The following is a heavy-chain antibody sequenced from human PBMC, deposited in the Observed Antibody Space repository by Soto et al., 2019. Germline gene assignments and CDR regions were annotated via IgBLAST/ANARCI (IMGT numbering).Heavy chain of an antibody. CDR3: ARDSPLYSGLDY. CDR2: ISAYNGNT. CDR1: GYTFTSYG. V-gene: IGHV1-18*01. D-gene: IGHD3-10*01. Sequence: QVQLVQSGAEVKKPGASVKVSCKASGYTFTSYGISWVRQAPGQGLEWMGWISAYNGNTNYAQKFQGRVAMTTVTPTSTAYMELRSLRSYDTTVDYCARDSPLYSGLDYWGKGTLVTVSS. J-gene: IGHJ4*02.